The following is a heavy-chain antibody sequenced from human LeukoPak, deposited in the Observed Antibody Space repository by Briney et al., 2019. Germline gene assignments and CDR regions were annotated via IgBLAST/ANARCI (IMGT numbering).Heavy chain of an antibody. Sequence: SETLSLTCTVPGGSISSYYWSWIRQPPGKGLEWIGYIYYSGSTNYNPSLKSRVTISVDTSKNQFSLKLSSVTAADTAVYYCASMRWSGYPGHNWFDPWGQGTLVTVSS. CDR3: ASMRWSGYPGHNWFDP. CDR2: IYYSGST. V-gene: IGHV4-59*12. J-gene: IGHJ5*02. D-gene: IGHD3-3*01. CDR1: GGSISSYY.